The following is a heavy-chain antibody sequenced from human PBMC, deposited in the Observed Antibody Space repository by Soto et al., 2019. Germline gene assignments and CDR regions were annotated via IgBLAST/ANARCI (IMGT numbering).Heavy chain of an antibody. Sequence: QVQLQQWGAGLLKPSETLSLTCAVYGGSFSGYYWSWIRQPPGKGLEWIGETNHSGSTNYNPSLKSRVTISVDTSKNQFSLKLSSVTAADTAVYYCVRLPSTYNWNDQRMDDYWGQGTLVTVSS. D-gene: IGHD1-20*01. CDR3: VRLPSTYNWNDQRMDDY. V-gene: IGHV4-34*01. CDR1: GGSFSGYY. J-gene: IGHJ4*02. CDR2: TNHSGST.